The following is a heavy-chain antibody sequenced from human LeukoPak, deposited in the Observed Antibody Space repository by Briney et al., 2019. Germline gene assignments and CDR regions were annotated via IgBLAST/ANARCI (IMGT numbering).Heavy chain of an antibody. V-gene: IGHV3-74*01. CDR1: GFTFSSYW. CDR2: INSDGSSA. Sequence: GGSLRLSCAASGFTFSSYWMHWVRQAPGKGLVWVSRINSDGSSASYADSVKGRFTISRDNAKNTLYLQMNSLRAEDTAVYYCARGTWATLYYYYMDVWGKGTTVTVSS. D-gene: IGHD5-24*01. CDR3: ARGTWATLYYYYMDV. J-gene: IGHJ6*03.